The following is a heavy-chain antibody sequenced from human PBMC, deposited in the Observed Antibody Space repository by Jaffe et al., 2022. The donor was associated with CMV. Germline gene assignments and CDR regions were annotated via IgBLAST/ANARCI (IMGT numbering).Heavy chain of an antibody. Sequence: QVQLQESGPGLVKPSETLSLTCTVSGGSISSYYWSWIRQPAGKGLEWIGRIYTSGSTNYNPSLKSRVTMSVDTSKNQFSLKLSSVTAADTAVYYCAREGSPEGSGWSKPVDYWGQGTLVTVSS. CDR1: GGSISSYY. CDR3: AREGSPEGSGWSKPVDY. J-gene: IGHJ4*02. D-gene: IGHD6-19*01. V-gene: IGHV4-4*07. CDR2: IYTSGST.